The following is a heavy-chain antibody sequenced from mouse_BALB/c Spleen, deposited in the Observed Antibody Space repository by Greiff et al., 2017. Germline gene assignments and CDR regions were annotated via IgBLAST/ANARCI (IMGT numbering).Heavy chain of an antibody. V-gene: IGHV5-17*02. CDR3: ASTEKSLYDGYGCAY. J-gene: IGHJ3*01. D-gene: IGHD1-2*01. Sequence: EVQLQESGGGLVQPGGSRKLSCAASGFTFSSFGMHWVRQAPEKGLEWVAYISSGSSTIYYADTVKGRFTISRDTPKNTLFLQMTSLRSEDTAMYNSASTEKSLYDGYGCAYWGQGTLVTVTA. CDR1: GFTFSSFG. CDR2: ISSGSSTI.